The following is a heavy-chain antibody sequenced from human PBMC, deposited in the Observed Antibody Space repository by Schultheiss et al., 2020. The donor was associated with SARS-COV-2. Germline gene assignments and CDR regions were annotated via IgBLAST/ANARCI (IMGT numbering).Heavy chain of an antibody. CDR2: IYTSGST. CDR3: ARRIEVRTEVFAVRRYNYYYYMDV. Sequence: SETLSLTCTVSGGSISSYYWSWIRQPPGKGLEWIGRIYTSGSTNYNPSLKSRVTISVDMSKNQLSLKLSSVTAADTAVYYCARRIEVRTEVFAVRRYNYYYYMDVWGKGTTVTVSS. J-gene: IGHJ6*03. V-gene: IGHV4-4*07. D-gene: IGHD2-21*01. CDR1: GGSISSYY.